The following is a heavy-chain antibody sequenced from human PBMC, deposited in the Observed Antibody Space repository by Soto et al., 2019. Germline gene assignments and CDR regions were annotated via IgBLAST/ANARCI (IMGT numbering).Heavy chain of an antibody. J-gene: IGHJ6*02. D-gene: IGHD6-19*01. CDR1: GYTFTNYG. CDR3: ATTPGQYSSAWQKLDV. V-gene: IGHV1-18*01. Sequence: ASVKVSCKASGYTFTNYGISWVRQAPGQGLEWMGWISTYNGHTTSAQQLQGRLTMTTDTSISTAHLELNSLKSDDTAMYYCATTPGQYSSAWQKLDVWGQGTTVTVSS. CDR2: ISTYNGHT.